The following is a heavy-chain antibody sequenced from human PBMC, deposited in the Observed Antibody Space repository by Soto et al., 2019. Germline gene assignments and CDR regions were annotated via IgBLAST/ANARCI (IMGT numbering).Heavy chain of an antibody. Sequence: LRLSCAASGFTFSSYAMSWVRQAPGKGLEWVSAISGSGGSTYYADSVKGRFTISRDNSKNTLYLQMNSLRAEDTAVYYCAKDPYGYSSGWYPRADFDYWGQGTLVTVSS. D-gene: IGHD6-19*01. J-gene: IGHJ4*02. CDR1: GFTFSSYA. V-gene: IGHV3-23*01. CDR2: ISGSGGST. CDR3: AKDPYGYSSGWYPRADFDY.